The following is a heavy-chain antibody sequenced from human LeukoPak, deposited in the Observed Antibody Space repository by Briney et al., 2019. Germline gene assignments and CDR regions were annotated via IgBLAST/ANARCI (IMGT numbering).Heavy chain of an antibody. CDR1: GGSVSSGSYY. D-gene: IGHD2-15*01. J-gene: IGHJ4*02. Sequence: NPSETLSLTCTVSGGSVSSGSYYWSWIRQPPGKGLEWIGEINHSGSTNYNPSLKSRVTISVDTSKNQFSLKLSSVTAADTAVYYCARYCSGGSCYIEPYYFDYWGQGTLVTVSS. V-gene: IGHV4-39*07. CDR2: INHSGST. CDR3: ARYCSGGSCYIEPYYFDY.